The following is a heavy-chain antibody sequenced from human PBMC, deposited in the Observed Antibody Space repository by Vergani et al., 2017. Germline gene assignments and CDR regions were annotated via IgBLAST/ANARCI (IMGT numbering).Heavy chain of an antibody. CDR3: GGCRSVSRSWVADY. J-gene: IGHJ4*02. CDR2: IYPDDSDA. D-gene: IGHD6-13*01. Sequence: EVQLVQSGAEVTKPGESLKISCQGSGYTFSNYWIGWVRQTPGKGLEWTGTIYPDDSDARYSPSFQGQVTISAAKSSNTAYLQWSSLKASDSAMYYCGGCRSVSRSWVADYWGQGTLVSVSS. V-gene: IGHV5-51*01. CDR1: GYTFSNYW.